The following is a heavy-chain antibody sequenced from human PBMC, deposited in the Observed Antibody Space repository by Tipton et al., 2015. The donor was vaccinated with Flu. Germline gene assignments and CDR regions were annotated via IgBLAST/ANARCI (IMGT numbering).Heavy chain of an antibody. CDR2: IYYSGST. CDR1: GGSIRSGGYY. V-gene: IGHV4-31*02. Sequence: LRLSCTVSGGSIRSGGYYWSWIRQHPGKGLEWIGYIYYSGSTYYNPSLKSRVTISVDTSKNQFSLKLSSVTAADTAVYYCARGGATGEDYFDYWGQGTLVTVSS. D-gene: IGHD5-12*01. CDR3: ARGGATGEDYFDY. J-gene: IGHJ4*02.